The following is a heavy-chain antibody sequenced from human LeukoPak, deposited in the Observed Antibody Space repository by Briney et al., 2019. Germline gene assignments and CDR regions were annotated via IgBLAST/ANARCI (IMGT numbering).Heavy chain of an antibody. Sequence: SETLSLTCTVSGGSISSYYWSWIRQPPGKGLEWIGYIYYSGSTNYTPSLKSRVTISVDTSKNQFSLKLSSVTAADTAVYYCARVKSPNTYYDFWSGYYENWFDPWGQGTLVTVSS. CDR1: GGSISSYY. D-gene: IGHD3-3*01. V-gene: IGHV4-59*01. CDR3: ARVKSPNTYYDFWSGYYENWFDP. J-gene: IGHJ5*02. CDR2: IYYSGST.